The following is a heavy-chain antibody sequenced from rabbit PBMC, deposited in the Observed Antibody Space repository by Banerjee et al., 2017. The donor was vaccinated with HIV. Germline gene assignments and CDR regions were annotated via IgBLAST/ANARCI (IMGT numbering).Heavy chain of an antibody. D-gene: IGHD8-1*01. CDR2: IDNGDGST. J-gene: IGHJ4*01. CDR3: ARDGGRSVYTQYYFNL. Sequence: QEQLEESGGDLVKPGASLTLTCTASGFSFSGKYYIYWVRQAPGKRPEWIACIDNGDGSTYYANWVNGRFTISRSTSLNTVTLQMTSLTAADTATYFCARDGGRSVYTQYYFNLWGPGTLVTVS. V-gene: IGHV1S47*01. CDR1: GFSFSGKYY.